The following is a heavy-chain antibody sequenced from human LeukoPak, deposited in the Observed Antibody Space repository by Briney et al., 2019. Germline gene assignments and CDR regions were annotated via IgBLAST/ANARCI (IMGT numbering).Heavy chain of an antibody. V-gene: IGHV3-33*01. CDR3: ASGYSYGYDFDY. J-gene: IGHJ4*02. CDR1: GFTFSSYG. D-gene: IGHD5-18*01. CDR2: IWYDGSNK. Sequence: GGSLRLSCAASGFTFSSYGMHWVRQAPGKGLEWVAVIWYDGSNKYYADSVKGRFTISRDNSKNTLYLQMNSLRAEDTAAYYCASGYSYGYDFDYWGQGTLVTVSS.